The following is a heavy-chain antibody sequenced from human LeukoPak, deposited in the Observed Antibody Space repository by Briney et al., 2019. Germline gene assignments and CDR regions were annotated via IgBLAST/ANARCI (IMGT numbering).Heavy chain of an antibody. Sequence: PSETLSLTCTVSGGPISSSSYYWGWIRQPPGKGLEWIGSIYYSGSTYYNPSLKSRVTISVDTSKNQFSLKLSSVTAADTAVYYCAGQYYYGSGSYSYYYYGMDVWGQGTTVTVSS. CDR2: IYYSGST. CDR1: GGPISSSSYY. CDR3: AGQYYYGSGSYSYYYYGMDV. J-gene: IGHJ6*02. D-gene: IGHD3-10*01. V-gene: IGHV4-39*01.